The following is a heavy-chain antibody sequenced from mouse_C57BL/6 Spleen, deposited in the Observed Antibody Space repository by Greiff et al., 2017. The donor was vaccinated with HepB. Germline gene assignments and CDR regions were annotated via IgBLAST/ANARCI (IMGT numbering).Heavy chain of an antibody. Sequence: EVNVVESGGGLVKPGGSLKLSCAASGFTFSDYGMHWVRQAPEKGLEWVAYISSGSSTIYYADTVKGRFTISRDNAKNTLCLQMTSLRSEDTAMYYCAPKLFDYWGQGTTLTVSS. V-gene: IGHV5-17*01. CDR1: GFTFSDYG. CDR2: ISSGSSTI. J-gene: IGHJ2*01. CDR3: APKLFDY.